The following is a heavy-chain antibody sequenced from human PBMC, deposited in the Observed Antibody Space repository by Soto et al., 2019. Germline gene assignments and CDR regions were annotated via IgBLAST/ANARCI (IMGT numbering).Heavy chain of an antibody. CDR3: ARVVWVGELFHVYYYAIDV. CDR2: ISYDGRNE. D-gene: IGHD3-10*01. V-gene: IGHV3-30*04. J-gene: IGHJ6*02. CDR1: GFTFSGYA. Sequence: QVQLVESGGGVVQPGRSLRLSCTASGFTFSGYAMHWVRRAPGKGLEWVAVISYDGRNELFADSVKGRFTISRDNSKNELYRQMNSLGPEDMAVYYCARVVWVGELFHVYYYAIDVWGQGTTVTVSS.